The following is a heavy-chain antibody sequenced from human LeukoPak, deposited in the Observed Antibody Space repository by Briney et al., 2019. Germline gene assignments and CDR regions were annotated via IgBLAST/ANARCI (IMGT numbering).Heavy chain of an antibody. D-gene: IGHD1-26*01. CDR1: GYTFTSYD. Sequence: ASVKVSCKASGYTFTSYDINWVRQAPGQGLEWMGWISAYSGNTKYAQKFQDRVTMSTETSTSTAYMELRSLRSDDTAVYYCARFDTVSFGPTTSSQFDYWGQGTLVTVSS. CDR2: ISAYSGNT. V-gene: IGHV1-18*01. J-gene: IGHJ4*02. CDR3: ARFDTVSFGPTTSSQFDY.